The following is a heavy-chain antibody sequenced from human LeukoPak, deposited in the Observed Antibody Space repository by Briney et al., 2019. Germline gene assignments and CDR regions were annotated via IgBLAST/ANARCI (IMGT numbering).Heavy chain of an antibody. CDR3: ATGNY. J-gene: IGHJ4*02. CDR1: GFTFNTYA. Sequence: SGGSLRLSCAASGFTFNTYAMSWVRQAPGKGLEWVSGISGSGFSTCYADSVKGRFTISRDNSKNTLYLQMNSLRAEDTAVYYCATGNYWGQGTLVTVSS. CDR2: ISGSGFST. D-gene: IGHD1-14*01. V-gene: IGHV3-23*01.